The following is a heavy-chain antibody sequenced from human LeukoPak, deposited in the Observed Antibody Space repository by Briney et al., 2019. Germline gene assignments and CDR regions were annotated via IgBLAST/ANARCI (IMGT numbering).Heavy chain of an antibody. D-gene: IGHD3-3*01. J-gene: IGHJ4*02. CDR1: GGSISSYY. Sequence: MASETLSLTCTVSGGSISSYYWSWVRQPPGKGLEWIGEINHSGSTNYNPSLKSRVTISVDTSKNQFSLKLSSVTAADTAVYYCARQSPHYDFWSGSQGYFDYWGQGTLVTVSS. CDR2: INHSGST. V-gene: IGHV4-34*01. CDR3: ARQSPHYDFWSGSQGYFDY.